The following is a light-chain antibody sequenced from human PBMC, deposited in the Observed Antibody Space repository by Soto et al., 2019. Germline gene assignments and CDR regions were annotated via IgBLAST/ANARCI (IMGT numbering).Light chain of an antibody. V-gene: IGKV3-15*01. CDR3: QMYNNWVGT. CDR1: QSISSN. J-gene: IGKJ4*01. CDR2: GAA. Sequence: EIVMTQSPAILSVSPGERATLSCRANQSISSNLAWYQRKPGQAPRLLIYGAATRATGIPARFSGSGSGTDFTLTINSLQSEDFAVYYCQMYNNWVGTFGGGTKVDIK.